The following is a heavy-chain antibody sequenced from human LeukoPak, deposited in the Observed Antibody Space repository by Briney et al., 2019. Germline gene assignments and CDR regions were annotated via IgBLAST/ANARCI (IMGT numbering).Heavy chain of an antibody. CDR1: GGSISSSTYY. CDR3: ASGGLWFGELLSPSFDY. V-gene: IGHV4-39*07. CDR2: IYTSGST. D-gene: IGHD3-10*01. Sequence: SETLSLTCTVPGGSISSSTYYWGWIRQPPGKGLEWIGSIYTSGSTNYNPSLKSRVTMSVDTSKNQFSLKLSSVTAADTAVYYCASGGLWFGELLSPSFDYWGQGTLATVSS. J-gene: IGHJ4*02.